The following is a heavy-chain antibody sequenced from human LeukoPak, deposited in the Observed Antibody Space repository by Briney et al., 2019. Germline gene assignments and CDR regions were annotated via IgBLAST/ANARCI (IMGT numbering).Heavy chain of an antibody. Sequence: SGGSLRLSCAASGFSFRNYGMHWVRQAPGKGLEWVAVAYGDGSSQYYADSVKGRFSISKDISKNTLSLQMNSLRAEDTAVYSCATGGNFYYSHWGQGTLVTVSS. CDR1: GFSFRNYG. J-gene: IGHJ1*01. CDR2: AYGDGSSQ. V-gene: IGHV3-33*08. D-gene: IGHD4-11*01. CDR3: ATGGNFYYSH.